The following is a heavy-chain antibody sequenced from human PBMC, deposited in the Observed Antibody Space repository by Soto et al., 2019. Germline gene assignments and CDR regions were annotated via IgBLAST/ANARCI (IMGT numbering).Heavy chain of an antibody. Sequence: GPSVKVSCKASGGTFSSYTISWVRQAPGQGLEWMGRIIPILGIANYAQKFQGRVTITAAKSTSTAYMELSSLRSEDSAVYYWARDPDPDYDSIGYYYYWGQGTRSPSPQ. CDR1: GGTFSSYT. D-gene: IGHD3-22*01. V-gene: IGHV1-69*04. J-gene: IGHJ4*02. CDR2: IIPILGIA. CDR3: ARDPDPDYDSIGYYYY.